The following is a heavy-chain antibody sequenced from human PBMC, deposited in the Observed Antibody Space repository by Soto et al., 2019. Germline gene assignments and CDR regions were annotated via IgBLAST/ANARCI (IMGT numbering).Heavy chain of an antibody. Sequence: GGSLRLSCAASGFTFSDYYMSWIRQAPGKGLEWVSYISSSGSTIYYADSVKGRFTISRDNAKNSLYLQMNSLRAEDTAVYYCARALIIAAALGHWFDPWGQGTLVTVSS. CDR1: GFTFSDYY. CDR2: ISSSGSTI. D-gene: IGHD6-13*01. CDR3: ARALIIAAALGHWFDP. V-gene: IGHV3-11*01. J-gene: IGHJ5*02.